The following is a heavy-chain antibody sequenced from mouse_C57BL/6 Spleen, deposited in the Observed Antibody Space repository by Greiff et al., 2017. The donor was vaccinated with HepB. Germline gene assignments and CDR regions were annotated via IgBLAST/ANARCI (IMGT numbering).Heavy chain of an antibody. D-gene: IGHD2-4*01. CDR1: GYTFTSYW. J-gene: IGHJ2*01. CDR2: IDPSDSET. V-gene: IGHV1-52*01. CDR3: ARLGLRRDFDY. Sequence: QVQLQQPGAELVRPGSSVKLSCKASGYTFTSYWMHWVKQRPIQGLEWIGNIDPSDSETHYNQKFKDKATLTVDKSSSTAYMQLSSLTSEDSAVYYCARLGLRRDFDYWGQGTTLTVSS.